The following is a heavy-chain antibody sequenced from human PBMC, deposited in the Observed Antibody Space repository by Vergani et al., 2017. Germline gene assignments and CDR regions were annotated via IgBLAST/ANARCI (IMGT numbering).Heavy chain of an antibody. CDR1: GGSISSYY. CDR3: AGFCIAAAGTDAFDI. J-gene: IGHJ3*02. Sequence: QVQLQESGPGLVKPSETLSFTCTVSGGSISSYYWSWIRQPPGKGLEWIGYIYYSGSTNYNPSLKSRVTISVDTSKNQFSLKLSSVTAADTAVYYCAGFCIAAAGTDAFDIWGQGTMVTVSS. D-gene: IGHD6-13*01. V-gene: IGHV4-59*01. CDR2: IYYSGST.